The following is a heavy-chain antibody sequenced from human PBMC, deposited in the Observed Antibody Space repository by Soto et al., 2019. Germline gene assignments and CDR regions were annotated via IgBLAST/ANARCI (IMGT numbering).Heavy chain of an antibody. CDR3: ARAEVATTYFDF. Sequence: QVQLVQSGAEVKKPGSSVKVSCKASGGTFSTYSIDWVRQAPGQGLEWMGGIIPAFDSPNYAQRFQGRVTITADESTSTAYMELSSLRSDDTAVYYCARAEVATTYFDFWGHGTLVTVSS. V-gene: IGHV1-69*01. D-gene: IGHD5-12*01. CDR2: IIPAFDSP. J-gene: IGHJ4*01. CDR1: GGTFSTYS.